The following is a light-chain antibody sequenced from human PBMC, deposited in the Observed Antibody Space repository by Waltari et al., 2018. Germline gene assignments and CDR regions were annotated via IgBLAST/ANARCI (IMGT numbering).Light chain of an antibody. CDR2: NDN. J-gene: IGLJ3*02. CDR3: AAWDDSLHAWV. CDR1: RSNIGSET. V-gene: IGLV1-44*01. Sequence: QSVLTQPPSGPGTPGQRVTISCSGGRSNIGSETVNWYQQLPGTAPKVLIYNDNQRPSGVPDRFSGSKSGTSASLAISGLQSEDEADYYCAAWDDSLHAWVFGGGTKLTVL.